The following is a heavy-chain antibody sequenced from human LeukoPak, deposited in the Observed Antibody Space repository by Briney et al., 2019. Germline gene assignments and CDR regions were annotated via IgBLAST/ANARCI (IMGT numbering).Heavy chain of an antibody. CDR3: ASSALELLGLGAFDI. D-gene: IGHD1-7*01. CDR2: IYYSGRT. CDR1: GVSISSYY. J-gene: IGHJ3*02. Sequence: PSETLSLTRTVSGVSISSYYWSWLRQPPGKGLEWMGYIYYSGRTNYNPSLKSLATISVDTSKNQFYLKLSSVTAADTAVYYCASSALELLGLGAFDIWGQGTMVTVSS. V-gene: IGHV4-59*01.